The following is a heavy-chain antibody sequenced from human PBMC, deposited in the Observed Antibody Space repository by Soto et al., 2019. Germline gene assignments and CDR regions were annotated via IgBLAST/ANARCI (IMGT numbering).Heavy chain of an antibody. V-gene: IGHV1-69*13. CDR2: IIPIFGTA. CDR3: ARAACGGDCYSPNWIDP. CDR1: GGTFSSYA. Sequence: GASVKVSCKASGGTFSSYAISWVRQAPGQGLEWMGGIIPIFGTANYAQKFQGRVTITADESTSTAYMELSSLRSEDTAVYYCARAACGGDCYSPNWIDPWGQGTLVTVSS. D-gene: IGHD2-21*02. J-gene: IGHJ5*02.